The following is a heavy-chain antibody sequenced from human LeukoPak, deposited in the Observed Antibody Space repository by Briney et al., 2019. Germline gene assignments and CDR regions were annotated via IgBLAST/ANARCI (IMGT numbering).Heavy chain of an antibody. CDR3: ATTNDGGGYQWGDFFDF. J-gene: IGHJ4*02. CDR1: GGTSNSHA. V-gene: IGHV1-69*04. Sequence: ASVKVSCKASGGTSNSHAISWVRQAPGQGLEWMGRIIPNLGTTNRAQNFQDRVTLTADKSANTAYMELTSLTSDDTAVYYCATTNDGGGYQWGDFFDFWGQGTLVTVSS. D-gene: IGHD3-22*01. CDR2: IIPNLGTT.